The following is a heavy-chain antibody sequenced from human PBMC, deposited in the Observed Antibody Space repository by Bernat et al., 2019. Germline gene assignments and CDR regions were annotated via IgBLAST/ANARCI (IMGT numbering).Heavy chain of an antibody. CDR3: ARNLYDSSGYYLGWFDP. CDR1: GYTFTSYA. V-gene: IGHV1-18*01. J-gene: IGHJ5*02. D-gene: IGHD3-22*01. Sequence: QVQLVQSGAEVKKPGASVKVSCKASGYTFTSYAMHWVRQAPGQGLEWMGWISAYNGNTNYAQKLQGRVTMTTDTSTSTAYMELRSLRSDDTAVYYCARNLYDSSGYYLGWFDPWGQGTLVTVSS. CDR2: ISAYNGNT.